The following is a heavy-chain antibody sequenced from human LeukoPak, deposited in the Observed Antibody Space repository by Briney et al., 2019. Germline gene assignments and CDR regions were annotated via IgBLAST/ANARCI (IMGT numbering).Heavy chain of an antibody. CDR3: AREENPQGGGSYFSRYFDL. D-gene: IGHD1-26*01. J-gene: IGHJ2*01. V-gene: IGHV4-59*01. CDR1: GGSISSYY. CDR2: IYYSGST. Sequence: SETLSLTCTVSGGSISSYYWSWLRQPPGKGLEWIGYIYYSGSTNYNPSLKSRVTISVDTSKTQFSLKLSSVTAADTAVYYCAREENPQGGGSYFSRYFDLWGRGTLVTVSS.